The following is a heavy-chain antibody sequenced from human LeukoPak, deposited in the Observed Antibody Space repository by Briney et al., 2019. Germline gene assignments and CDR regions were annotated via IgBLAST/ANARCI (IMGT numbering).Heavy chain of an antibody. D-gene: IGHD3-22*01. J-gene: IGHJ4*02. CDR2: IYYSGIT. CDR3: ARGGYYYDNSGYATFDY. V-gene: IGHV4-31*03. Sequence: SETLSLTCSVSGGSISSGGYYWSWIRQHPGKGLEWIGYIYYSGITYYNPSLKSRVTISVDTSKNQFSLKLSSVTAADTAVYYCARGGYYYDNSGYATFDYWDQGTLVTVSS. CDR1: GGSISSGGYY.